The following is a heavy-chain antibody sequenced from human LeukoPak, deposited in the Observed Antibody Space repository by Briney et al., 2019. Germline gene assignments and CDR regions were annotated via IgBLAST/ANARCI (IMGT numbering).Heavy chain of an antibody. CDR1: GGTFSSYA. D-gene: IGHD1-26*01. V-gene: IGHV1-69*04. Sequence: SVKVSCKASGGTFSSYAISWVRQAPGQGLEWMGRIIPILGIANYAQKLQGRVTMTTDTSTSTAYMELRSLRSDDTAVYYCARYTAEGGSYYFDYWGQGTLVTVSS. CDR3: ARYTAEGGSYYFDY. J-gene: IGHJ4*02. CDR2: IIPILGIA.